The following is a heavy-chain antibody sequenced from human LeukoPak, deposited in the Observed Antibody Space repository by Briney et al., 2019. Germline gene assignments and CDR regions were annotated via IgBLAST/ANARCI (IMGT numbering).Heavy chain of an antibody. V-gene: IGHV4-34*01. CDR2: INHSGST. CDR1: GGSFSGYY. CDR3: ARGPRCSGGSCYPTYGMDV. Sequence: SETLSLTCAVYGGSFSGYYWSWIRQPPGKGLEWIGEINHSGSTNYNPSLKSRVTISVDTSKNQFSLRLSSVTAADTAVYYCARGPRCSGGSCYPTYGMDVWGQGTTVTVSS. J-gene: IGHJ6*02. D-gene: IGHD2-15*01.